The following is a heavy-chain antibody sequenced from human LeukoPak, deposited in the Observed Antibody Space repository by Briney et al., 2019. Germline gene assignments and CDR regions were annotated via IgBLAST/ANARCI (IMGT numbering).Heavy chain of an antibody. Sequence: GGSLRLSCAASGFTFSNYDMHWVRQGTRNGLEWVSVIGTAGDTYYPGSVRGRFTISRENAKNSLYLQMNDLRADDTAVYYCTRALSGSHYGFDFWGRGTLVSVSS. CDR2: IGTAGDT. V-gene: IGHV3-13*04. CDR3: TRALSGSHYGFDF. J-gene: IGHJ4*02. CDR1: GFTFSNYD. D-gene: IGHD1-26*01.